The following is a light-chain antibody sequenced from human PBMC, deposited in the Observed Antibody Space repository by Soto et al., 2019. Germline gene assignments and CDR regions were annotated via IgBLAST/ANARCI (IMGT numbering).Light chain of an antibody. CDR1: QSVSSN. CDR2: DAS. CDR3: QQDNNWRT. Sequence: EIVMTQSQATLSVSPGERATLSCRASQSVSSNLAWYQQKPGQAPRLLIHDASTRATGTPARLSGSGSGTEFTLTLSSLQSEESAVYYWQQDNNWRTVVPGTNVEIK. V-gene: IGKV3-15*01. J-gene: IGKJ1*01.